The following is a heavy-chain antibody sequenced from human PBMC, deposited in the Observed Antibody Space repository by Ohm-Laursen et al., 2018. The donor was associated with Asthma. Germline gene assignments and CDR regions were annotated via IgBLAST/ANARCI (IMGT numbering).Heavy chain of an antibody. Sequence: TLSLTCTISAASFSNTDLCHWIRQPPGKGLEWLGAINFAGHIYYNPSLKSRVTIFVDTSNNQFSRSLSSVTAADTALYFCGRQTSSWRTTGDSWGQGTLVTVSS. V-gene: IGHV4-39*01. CDR3: GRQTSSWRTTGDS. D-gene: IGHD6-6*01. CDR1: AASFSNTDL. CDR2: INFAGHI. J-gene: IGHJ4*02.